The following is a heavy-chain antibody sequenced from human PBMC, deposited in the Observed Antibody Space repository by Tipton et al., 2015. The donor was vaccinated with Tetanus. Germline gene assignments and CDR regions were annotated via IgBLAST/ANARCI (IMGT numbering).Heavy chain of an antibody. CDR1: GFTFSSHW. D-gene: IGHD1-1*01. V-gene: IGHV3-21*01. CDR3: ARENWKLDY. J-gene: IGHJ4*02. CDR2: ISSTSSYI. Sequence: SLRLSCAASGFTFSSHWMNWVRQAPGKGLEWLSSISSTSSYIYYADSVKGRFTVSRDNAKNSLSLQMNSLRAEDTAVYYCARENWKLDYWGQGTLVTVSS.